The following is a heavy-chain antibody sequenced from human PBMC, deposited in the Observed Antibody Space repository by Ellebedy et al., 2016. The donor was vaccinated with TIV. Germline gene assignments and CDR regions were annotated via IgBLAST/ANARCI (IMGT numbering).Heavy chain of an antibody. V-gene: IGHV3-74*01. CDR3: ARDELMAGEDY. J-gene: IGHJ4*02. CDR2: INSDGSST. Sequence: GESLKISCAASGFTFSSYWMHWVRQAPGKGLVWVSRINSDGSSTTYADSVKGRFTISRDNAKNSLYLQMNSLRAEDTAVYYCARDELMAGEDYWGQGTLVTVSS. CDR1: GFTFSSYW. D-gene: IGHD6-19*01.